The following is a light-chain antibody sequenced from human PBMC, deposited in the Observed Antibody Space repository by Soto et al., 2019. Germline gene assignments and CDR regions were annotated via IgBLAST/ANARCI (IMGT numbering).Light chain of an antibody. CDR3: QQYESSLT. J-gene: IGKJ4*01. V-gene: IGKV3-20*01. CDR1: SDVSSIY. CDR2: GAS. Sequence: VFTQSSGNLYLSPGERATLSCRASSDVSSIYLAWYQQKPGQAPRLLIYGASSRATGIPDRFSGSGSGTDFTLSISRLEPEDFGVYYCQQYESSLTFGGGTKVDIK.